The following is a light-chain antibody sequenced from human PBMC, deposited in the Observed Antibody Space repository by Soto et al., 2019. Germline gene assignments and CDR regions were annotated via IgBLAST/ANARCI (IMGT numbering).Light chain of an antibody. J-gene: IGKJ4*01. V-gene: IGKV3-20*01. CDR3: QQYGSSPLT. CDR2: GAS. Sequence: EIVLTQSPGTLSLSPGERATLSCRASQSVSCSYLAWYQQKPGQAPRLLIYGASSRATGIPDRFSGSGSVTDFTLTISRLEPEDFAVYYCQQYGSSPLTFGGGTKVEIK. CDR1: QSVSCSY.